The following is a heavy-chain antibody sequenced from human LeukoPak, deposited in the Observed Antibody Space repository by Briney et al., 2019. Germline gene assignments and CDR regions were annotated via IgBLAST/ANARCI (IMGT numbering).Heavy chain of an antibody. CDR2: INHSGST. CDR1: GGSFSGYY. D-gene: IGHD7-27*01. V-gene: IGHV4-34*01. CDR3: ARGPSGDYLHQLDV. Sequence: SETLSLTCAVYGGSFSGYYWSWIRQPPGKGLEWIGEINHSGSTNYNPSLKSRVTISVDTSKNQFSLKLSSVTAADTAVYYCARGPSGDYLHQLDVWGKGTTVTVSS. J-gene: IGHJ6*04.